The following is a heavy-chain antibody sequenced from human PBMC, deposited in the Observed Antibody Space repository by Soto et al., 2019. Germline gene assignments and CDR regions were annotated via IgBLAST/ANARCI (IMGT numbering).Heavy chain of an antibody. CDR2: IYYSGST. CDR3: VGTTAPDYYYYYMDV. D-gene: IGHD4-17*01. CDR1: GDSVSSGLYY. J-gene: IGHJ6*03. V-gene: IGHV4-61*01. Sequence: PSETLSLTCTVSGDSVSSGLYYWGWVRQPPGKGLEWIRYIYYSGSTNYNPSLENRVTMSLDTSKNQFSLRLSSVTAADTAVYYCVGTTAPDYYYYYMDVWGKGTTVTVSS.